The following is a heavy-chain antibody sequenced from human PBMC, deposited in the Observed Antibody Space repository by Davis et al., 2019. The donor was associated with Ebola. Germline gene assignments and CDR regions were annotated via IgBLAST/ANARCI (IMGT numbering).Heavy chain of an antibody. J-gene: IGHJ4*02. CDR3: ARRNYYYENF. V-gene: IGHV4-39*01. D-gene: IGHD3-22*01. CDR1: GASISRTTNYY. CDR2: IYYNGNT. Sequence: LRLSCTVSGASISRTTNYYWGWIRQSPGKGLEWIGSIYYNGNTYYSPSLRSRVTMSVDSSKNQFSLELSSVTAADTAIYYCARRNYYYENFWGQGILVTVSS.